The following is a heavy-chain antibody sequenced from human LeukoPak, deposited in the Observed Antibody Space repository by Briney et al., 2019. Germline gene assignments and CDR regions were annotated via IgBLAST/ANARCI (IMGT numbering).Heavy chain of an antibody. CDR2: IYYSGST. D-gene: IGHD6-13*01. CDR1: GGSISSSSYY. CDR3: ARLSDSPPAVIAAAGHFDY. V-gene: IGHV4-39*01. J-gene: IGHJ4*02. Sequence: SETLSLTCTVSGGSISSSSYYWGWIRQPPGKGLEWIGSIYYSGSTYYNPSLKSRVTISVDTSKNQFSLKLSSVTAADTAVYCCARLSDSPPAVIAAAGHFDYWGQGTLVTVSS.